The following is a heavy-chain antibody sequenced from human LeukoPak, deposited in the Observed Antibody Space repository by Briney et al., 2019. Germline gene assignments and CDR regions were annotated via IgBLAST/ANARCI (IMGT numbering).Heavy chain of an antibody. CDR2: IYYSGST. D-gene: IGHD1-14*01. CDR3: ARGRYSRYGMDV. V-gene: IGHV4-59*01. Sequence: SETLSLTCIVSGGSISTYYWSWIRQPPGKGLEWIGYIYYSGSTNYNPSLKSRVTISGDTSKNQFSLKVSSVTAADTAVYCCARGRYSRYGMDVWGQGTTVTVSS. J-gene: IGHJ6*02. CDR1: GGSISTYY.